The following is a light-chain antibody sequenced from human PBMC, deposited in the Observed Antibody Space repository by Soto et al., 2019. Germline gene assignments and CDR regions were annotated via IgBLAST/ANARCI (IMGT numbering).Light chain of an antibody. CDR2: GAS. J-gene: IGKJ1*01. CDR1: QNIDYY. Sequence: DIQMTQSPSSLSASVGDTVTITCRASQNIDYYVNWYHEEPGKVPRLLIFGASRLQRGVSSRISGSGSGTEFILTINSLQPEDFGTYFCQQGTTSPWTFGQGTKV. V-gene: IGKV1-39*01. CDR3: QQGTTSPWT.